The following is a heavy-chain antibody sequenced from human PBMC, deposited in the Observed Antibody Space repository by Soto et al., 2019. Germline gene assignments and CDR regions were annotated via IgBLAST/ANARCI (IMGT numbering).Heavy chain of an antibody. J-gene: IGHJ4*02. CDR3: ARAGIIMVRGVRNLDFDY. D-gene: IGHD3-10*01. V-gene: IGHV3-30-3*01. CDR1: GFTFSSYA. CDR2: ISYDGSNK. Sequence: QVQLVESGGGVVQPGRSLRLSCAASGFTFSSYAMHWVRQAPGKGLEWVAVISYDGSNKYYADSVKGRFTISRDNSKNTMYLQMNSLRAEDTAVYYCARAGIIMVRGVRNLDFDYWGQGTLVTVSS.